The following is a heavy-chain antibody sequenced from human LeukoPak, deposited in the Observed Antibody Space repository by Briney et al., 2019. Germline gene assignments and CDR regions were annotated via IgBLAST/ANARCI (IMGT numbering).Heavy chain of an antibody. V-gene: IGHV1-8*01. Sequence: VASVKVSXKASVYTFTSYDINWVRQATGQGLEWMGWMNPNSGNTGYAQKFQGRVTMTRNTSISTAYMELSSLRSEDTAVYYCARASSSSSYYFDYWGQGTLVTVSS. J-gene: IGHJ4*02. CDR3: ARASSSSSYYFDY. CDR2: MNPNSGNT. CDR1: VYTFTSYD. D-gene: IGHD6-6*01.